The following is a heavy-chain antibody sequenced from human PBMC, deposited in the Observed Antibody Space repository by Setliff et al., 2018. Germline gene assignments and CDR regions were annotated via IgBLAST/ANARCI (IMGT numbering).Heavy chain of an antibody. D-gene: IGHD5-12*01. CDR1: GGSFTPYY. CDR2: VYYSGTA. J-gene: IGHJ4*02. CDR3: ARGGTFRYFDY. V-gene: IGHV4-59*01. Sequence: SETLSLTCTVSGGSFTPYYWSWIRQPPGKGLGWIGYVYYSGTAYYNPSLKSRVTVIVDTSKTQFSLRLSSVTAADTAVYYCARGGTFRYFDYWGQGTPVTVSS.